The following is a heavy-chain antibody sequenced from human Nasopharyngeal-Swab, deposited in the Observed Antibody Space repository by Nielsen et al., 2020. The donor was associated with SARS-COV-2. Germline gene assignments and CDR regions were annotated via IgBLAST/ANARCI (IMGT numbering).Heavy chain of an antibody. CDR1: GFTFSSYA. CDR2: ISGSGGST. J-gene: IGHJ4*02. V-gene: IGHV3-23*01. CDR3: AKDRKEQQLDY. D-gene: IGHD6-13*01. Sequence: GESLKTSCAASGFTFSSYAMSWVRQAPGKGLEWVSAISGSGGSTYYADSVKGRFTISRDNSKNTLYLQMNSLRAEDTAVYYCAKDRKEQQLDYWGQGTLVTVSS.